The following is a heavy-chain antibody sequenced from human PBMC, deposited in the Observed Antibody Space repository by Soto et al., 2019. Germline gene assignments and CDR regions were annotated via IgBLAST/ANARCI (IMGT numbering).Heavy chain of an antibody. CDR2: IYYSGST. J-gene: IGHJ6*03. Sequence: PSETLSLTCTVSGGSINSYYWSWIRQPPGKGLEWIGYIYYSGSTNYNPSLKSRVTISVDTSKNQFSLKLSSVTAADTAVYYCATHGDYPTYYYYMDVWGKGTTVTVSS. D-gene: IGHD4-17*01. CDR3: ATHGDYPTYYYYMDV. V-gene: IGHV4-59*01. CDR1: GGSINSYY.